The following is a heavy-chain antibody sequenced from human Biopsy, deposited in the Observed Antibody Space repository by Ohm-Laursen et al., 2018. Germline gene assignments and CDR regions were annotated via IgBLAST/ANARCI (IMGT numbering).Heavy chain of an antibody. J-gene: IGHJ4*02. Sequence: SLRLSCTASGFTFSTHWMSWVRQAPGKGLEWVATIKKDGSEKYYVDSVKGRFTISRDNSKSSPSLQMNSLRGEDTAVYYCARAPFGSGSYSEFDYWGQGSLVTVSS. CDR2: IKKDGSEK. CDR3: ARAPFGSGSYSEFDY. D-gene: IGHD3-22*01. CDR1: GFTFSTHW. V-gene: IGHV3-7*01.